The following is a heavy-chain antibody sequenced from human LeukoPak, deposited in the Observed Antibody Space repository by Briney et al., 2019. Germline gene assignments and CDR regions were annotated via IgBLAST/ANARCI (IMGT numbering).Heavy chain of an antibody. CDR3: AKSGGPRTGYYGNYFDS. J-gene: IGHJ4*02. Sequence: PGRSLRLSCATSGFYFADYAMHWVRQAPGKGLEWVSGINFNSLNIVYADSVKGRFTISRDNSQNTLSLQMNNLITEDTAVYYCAKSGGPRTGYYGNYFDSWGQGTLVTVSS. D-gene: IGHD3/OR15-3a*01. CDR2: INFNSLNI. CDR1: GFYFADYA. V-gene: IGHV3-9*01.